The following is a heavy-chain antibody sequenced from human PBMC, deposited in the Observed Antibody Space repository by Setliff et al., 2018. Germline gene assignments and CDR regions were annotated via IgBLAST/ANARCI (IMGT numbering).Heavy chain of an antibody. CDR2: INHRGST. Sequence: SETLSLTCAAYGGTFSDYHWTWIRQSPEKGLEWIGEINHRGSTNYNPSLKSRVTMSVDTSQNQFSLKLSSVTAADTAVYYCARGSGSYWENWFDPWGQGTLVTVSS. D-gene: IGHD1-26*01. V-gene: IGHV4-34*01. CDR3: ARGSGSYWENWFDP. J-gene: IGHJ5*02. CDR1: GGTFSDYH.